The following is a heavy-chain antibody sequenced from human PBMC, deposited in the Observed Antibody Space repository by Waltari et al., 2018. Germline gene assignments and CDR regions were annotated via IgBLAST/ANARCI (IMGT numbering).Heavy chain of an antibody. Sequence: QVQLQQWGAGLLKPSETLSLTCVVYGGSFRTYYWSWIRQPPGKGLEWIWEVNHSGRANYTPSLKSRVTISVDTSKNLFSLQLRSVTAADTAVYYCASVKYFDWLYPHYWGQGTLVTVSS. CDR2: VNHSGRA. V-gene: IGHV4-34*02. J-gene: IGHJ4*02. CDR3: ASVKYFDWLYPHY. D-gene: IGHD3-9*01. CDR1: GGSFRTYY.